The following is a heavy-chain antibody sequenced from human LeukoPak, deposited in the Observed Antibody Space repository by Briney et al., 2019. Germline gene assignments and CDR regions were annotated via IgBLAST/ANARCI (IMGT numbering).Heavy chain of an antibody. CDR2: IYIGGNT. Sequence: PGGSLRLSCAASGFTVSGNSMTWVRQAPGKGLEWVSVIYIGGNTYYSDSVKDRFTISRDNSKNTLYLKMSSLRAEDTAVYYCARDGNYDSSGFYSLDYWGQGTLVTVSS. CDR3: ARDGNYDSSGFYSLDY. V-gene: IGHV3-66*01. D-gene: IGHD3-22*01. J-gene: IGHJ4*02. CDR1: GFTVSGNS.